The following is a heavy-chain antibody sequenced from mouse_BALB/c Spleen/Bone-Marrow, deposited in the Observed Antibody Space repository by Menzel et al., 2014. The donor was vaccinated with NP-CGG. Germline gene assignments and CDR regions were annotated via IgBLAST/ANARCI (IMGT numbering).Heavy chain of an antibody. J-gene: IGHJ3*01. V-gene: IGHV5-9-4*01. D-gene: IGHD2-12*01. Sequence: EVKLVESGGGLVKSGGSLKLSCAASGFTFSNYAMSWVRQSPEKRLEWVAEISSGGSYIYYPDTLTGRFTISRDNAKNTLYLETSSLRSEDTAMYYCSSYAYWGQGTLVTVSA. CDR1: GFTFSNYA. CDR2: ISSGGSYI. CDR3: SSYAY.